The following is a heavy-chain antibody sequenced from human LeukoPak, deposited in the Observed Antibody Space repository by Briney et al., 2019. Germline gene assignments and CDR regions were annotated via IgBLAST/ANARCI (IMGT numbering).Heavy chain of an antibody. CDR3: ASGAPNGNDFDY. V-gene: IGHV1-18*01. J-gene: IGHJ4*02. CDR1: GYTFTNYG. Sequence: ASVKVSCKASGYTFTNYGVSWVRQAPGQGLEWMGWISGYNGYTNYAQKFQFRVTMTRNTSISTAYMELSSLRSEDTAVYYCASGAPNGNDFDYWGQGTLVTVSS. CDR2: ISGYNGYT. D-gene: IGHD1-1*01.